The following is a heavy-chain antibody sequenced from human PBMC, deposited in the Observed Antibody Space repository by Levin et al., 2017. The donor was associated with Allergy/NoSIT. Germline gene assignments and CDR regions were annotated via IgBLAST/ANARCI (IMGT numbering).Heavy chain of an antibody. J-gene: IGHJ4*02. CDR1: GGSISSDN. CDR3: ARFVWGSYRGFDY. CDR2: IYDTGNT. V-gene: IGHV4-59*01. Sequence: SETLSLTCTVSGGSISSDNWSWIRQPPGKVLEWIGYIYDTGNTNYNPSLKSRVTLSVDTSKNQFSLKLSSVTPADTAVYYCARFVWGSYRGFDYWGQGTLVTVSS. D-gene: IGHD3-16*02.